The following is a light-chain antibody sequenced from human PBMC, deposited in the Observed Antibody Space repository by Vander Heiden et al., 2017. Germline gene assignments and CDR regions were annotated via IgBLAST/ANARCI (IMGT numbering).Light chain of an antibody. V-gene: IGLV2-11*01. CDR2: DVT. CDR3: CSYAGSHSFV. J-gene: IGLJ1*01. Sequence: QSALTQPRSVSGSPGQSVTISCTGTSSDVGGYNYVSWYQQHPGKAPKVMIYDVTKRPSGVPDRFSGSKSGNTASLTISGLQAEDDTDYYCCSYAGSHSFVFGTGTKVTVL. CDR1: SSDVGGYNY.